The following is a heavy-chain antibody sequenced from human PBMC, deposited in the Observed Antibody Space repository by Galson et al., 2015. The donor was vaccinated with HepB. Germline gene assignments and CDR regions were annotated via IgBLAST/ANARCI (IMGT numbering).Heavy chain of an antibody. J-gene: IGHJ4*02. CDR1: GFTFSSYW. V-gene: IGHV3-7*03. CDR3: ARVPEIYGGNFFDY. Sequence: SLRLSCAASGFTFSSYWMSWVRQAPGKGLEWVANIKQDGSEKYYVDSVKGRFTISRDNAKNSLYLQMNSLRAEDTAVYYCARVPEIYGGNFFDYWGQGTLVTVSS. D-gene: IGHD4-23*01. CDR2: IKQDGSEK.